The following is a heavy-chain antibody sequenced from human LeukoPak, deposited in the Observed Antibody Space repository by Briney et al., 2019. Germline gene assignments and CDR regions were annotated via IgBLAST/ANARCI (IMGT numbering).Heavy chain of an antibody. CDR2: IYTGDSDT. V-gene: IGHV5-51*01. J-gene: IGHJ4*02. Sequence: GESLKISCKGSGYSFTTYWLGWVRQMPGKGLDWMGIIYTGDSDTRYSPSFRGQVTISADKSINTAYLQWSGLKASDTAMYYCARRGYSYSDFDFWGQGTLVTVSS. CDR1: GYSFTTYW. CDR3: ARRGYSYSDFDF. D-gene: IGHD5-18*01.